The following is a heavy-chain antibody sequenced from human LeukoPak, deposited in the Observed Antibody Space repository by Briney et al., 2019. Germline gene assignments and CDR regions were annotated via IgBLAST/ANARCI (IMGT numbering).Heavy chain of an antibody. J-gene: IGHJ4*02. CDR2: ISQSGST. CDR3: PRAGRYHDSTGYYWYFDI. V-gene: IGHV4-4*02. Sequence: SETLSLTCAVSGGSISSSNWWSWVRQPPEKGLEWIGEISQSGSTNYDPSLKSRVTMSVDKSKNQFSLKLTSVTAADTAVYYCPRAGRYHDSTGYYWYFDIWDQGTLVTVSS. D-gene: IGHD3-22*01. CDR1: GGSISSSNW.